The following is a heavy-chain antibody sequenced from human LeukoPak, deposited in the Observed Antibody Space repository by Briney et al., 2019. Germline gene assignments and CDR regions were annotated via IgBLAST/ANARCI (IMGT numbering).Heavy chain of an antibody. CDR2: ISVSGGMT. Sequence: GGSLRLSCAASGFTFSTYAMTWVRQAPGKGLEWVSHISVSGGMTFYAGSVRGRFTISRDNARNSLYLQMNSLRAEDTAVYYCARATPPDVWGKGTTVTVSS. CDR1: GFTFSTYA. J-gene: IGHJ6*04. D-gene: IGHD5-12*01. CDR3: ARATPPDV. V-gene: IGHV3-23*01.